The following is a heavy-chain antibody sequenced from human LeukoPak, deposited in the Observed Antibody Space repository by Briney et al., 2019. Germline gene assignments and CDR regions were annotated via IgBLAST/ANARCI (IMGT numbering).Heavy chain of an antibody. V-gene: IGHV4-39*01. CDR2: MFYSGNT. CDR3: ASLEYSRSSFDP. D-gene: IGHD6-6*01. CDR1: GGSISSSSYY. J-gene: IGHJ5*02. Sequence: SETLSLTCTVSGGSISSSSYYWAWIRQPPGKGLESIASMFYSGNTYYNPSLKSRVTISVDTSKNQFSLKLSSVTAADTAVYYCASLEYSRSSFDPWGQGTLVTVSS.